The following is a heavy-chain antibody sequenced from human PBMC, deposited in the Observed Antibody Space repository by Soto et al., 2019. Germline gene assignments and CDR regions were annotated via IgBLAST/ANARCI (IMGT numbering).Heavy chain of an antibody. J-gene: IGHJ4*02. Sequence: SETLSLTCTVSGGSISSGGYYWSWIRQHPGKGLEWIGYIYYSGSTYYNPSLKSRVTISVDTSKNQFSLKLSSVTAADTAVYYCAGWIDRSDSSSYFDYWGQGTLVTVSS. CDR3: AGWIDRSDSSSYFDY. V-gene: IGHV4-31*03. D-gene: IGHD6-13*01. CDR1: GGSISSGGYY. CDR2: IYYSGST.